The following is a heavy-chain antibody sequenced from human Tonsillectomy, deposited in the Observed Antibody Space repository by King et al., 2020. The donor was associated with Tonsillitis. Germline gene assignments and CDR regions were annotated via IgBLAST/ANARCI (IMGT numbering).Heavy chain of an antibody. CDR1: GASISTYY. Sequence: QLQESGPGLVKPSETLSLTCTVSGASISTYYWSWIRQPAGKGLEWVGRIYTTGSTNYNPSLKSRVTMSVDTSKNQFSLKLSSVTAADTAVYYCASGFLEWNFDYWGQGTLVTVSS. V-gene: IGHV4-4*07. CDR3: ASGFLEWNFDY. J-gene: IGHJ4*02. D-gene: IGHD3-3*01. CDR2: IYTTGST.